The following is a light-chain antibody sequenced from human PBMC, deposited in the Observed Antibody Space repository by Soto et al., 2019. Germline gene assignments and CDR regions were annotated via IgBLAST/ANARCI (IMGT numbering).Light chain of an antibody. Sequence: EIVLTQSPGTLSLSPGERATLSCRASQSVSSSYLAWYQQKPGQAPRLLIYGASSRATGIPDRFSGSGSGTDFTLTISRLEPEAFAVYYCQPYGSSPLTFGGGTKVEIK. J-gene: IGKJ4*01. CDR3: QPYGSSPLT. V-gene: IGKV3-20*01. CDR1: QSVSSSY. CDR2: GAS.